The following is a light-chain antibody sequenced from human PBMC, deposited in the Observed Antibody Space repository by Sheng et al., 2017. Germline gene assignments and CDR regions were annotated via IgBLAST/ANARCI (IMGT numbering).Light chain of an antibody. J-gene: IGKJ4*01. Sequence: DIQMTQSPSTLSASVGDRVTITCRASQSVGSQLAWYQQKPGKAPQILIYKASNLESAVPSRFSGSGSGTEFTLTISSLQPDDFATYYCQQSYSTPSLTFGGGTKVE. CDR2: KAS. CDR3: QQSYSTPSLT. V-gene: IGKV1-5*03. CDR1: QSVGSQ.